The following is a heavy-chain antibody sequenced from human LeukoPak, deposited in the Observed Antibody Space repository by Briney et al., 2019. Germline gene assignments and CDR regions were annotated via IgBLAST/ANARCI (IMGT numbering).Heavy chain of an antibody. J-gene: IGHJ4*02. CDR1: AGSFSGYY. D-gene: IGHD6-13*01. CDR2: INHSGST. CDR3: AREYSSSSGPFDY. V-gene: IGHV4-34*01. Sequence: SETLSLTCALYAGSFSGYYCSWIRQPPGKGLEWIGEINHSGSTNYNPSLKSRVTISVDTSKSQFSVKLSSVTAADTAVYYCAREYSSSSGPFDYWGQGTLVTVSS.